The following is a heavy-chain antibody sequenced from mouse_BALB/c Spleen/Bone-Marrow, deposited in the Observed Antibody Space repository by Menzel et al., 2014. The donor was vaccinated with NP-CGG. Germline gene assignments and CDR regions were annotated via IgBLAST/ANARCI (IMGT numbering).Heavy chain of an antibody. CDR3: ARVVATDWYFDV. Sequence: VKLMESGPGLVAPSQSLSITCTVSGFSLSRYSVHWVRQPPGKGLEWLGMIWGGGSTDYNSALKSRLSISKDNSKSQVFLKMNSLQTDDSAMYYCARVVATDWYFDVWGAGTTVTVSS. CDR1: GFSLSRYS. CDR2: IWGGGST. J-gene: IGHJ1*01. D-gene: IGHD1-1*01. V-gene: IGHV2-6-4*01.